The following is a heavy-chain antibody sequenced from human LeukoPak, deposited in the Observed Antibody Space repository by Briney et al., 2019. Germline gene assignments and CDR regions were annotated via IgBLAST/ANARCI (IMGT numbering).Heavy chain of an antibody. V-gene: IGHV3-23*01. CDR3: AKGGSYAPLDY. Sequence: GGSLRLSCTASGFTFSNSAMTWVRQAPGKGLEWVSAISNDGGNSVYTDSVKDRFTISRDNSKNTLYLQMDSLRAEDTALYHCAKGGSYAPLDYWGQGTLVTVSS. CDR2: ISNDGGNS. J-gene: IGHJ4*02. CDR1: GFTFSNSA. D-gene: IGHD1-26*01.